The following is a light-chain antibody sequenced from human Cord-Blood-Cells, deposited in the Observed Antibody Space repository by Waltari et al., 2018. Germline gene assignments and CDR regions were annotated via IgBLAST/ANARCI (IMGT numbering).Light chain of an antibody. V-gene: IGLV2-23*01. CDR1: RSAVGSYNL. CDR3: CSYAGSSTWV. CDR2: EGS. Sequence: QSALTQPASVSGSPGQSITISCTGTRSAVGSYNLVSWYQQPPGKAPKLMIYEGSKRPSGVSNRFSGSKSGNTASLTISGLQAEDEADYYCCSYAGSSTWVFGGGTKLTVL. J-gene: IGLJ3*02.